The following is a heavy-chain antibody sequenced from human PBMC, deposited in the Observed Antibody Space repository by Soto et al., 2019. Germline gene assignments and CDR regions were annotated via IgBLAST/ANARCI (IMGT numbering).Heavy chain of an antibody. J-gene: IGHJ4*02. CDR1: GFTFSNYW. Sequence: GSLRLSCATSGFTFSNYWMHWVRQVPGRGLVWVSRIDTDGSTTSYADFAKGRFTISRDNAKSTLSLQMNSLRAEDTAIYYCACSRRPARLGPKGAIDYWGQGTQVTVSS. CDR2: IDTDGSTT. V-gene: IGHV3-74*01. CDR3: ACSRRPARLGPKGAIDY. D-gene: IGHD2-15*01.